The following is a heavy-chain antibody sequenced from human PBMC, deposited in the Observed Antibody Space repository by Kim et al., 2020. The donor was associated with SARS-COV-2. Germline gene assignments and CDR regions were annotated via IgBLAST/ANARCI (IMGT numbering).Heavy chain of an antibody. CDR3: ARDSGFKKVAGTYYYYGMDV. CDR1: GGTFSSYA. Sequence: SVKVSCKASGGTFSSYAISCVRQAPGQGLEWMGGIIPIFGTANYAQKFQGRVTITADESTSTAYMELSSLRSEDTAVYYCARDSGFKKVAGTYYYYGMDVWGQGTTVTVSS. V-gene: IGHV1-69*13. J-gene: IGHJ6*02. CDR2: IIPIFGTA. D-gene: IGHD6-19*01.